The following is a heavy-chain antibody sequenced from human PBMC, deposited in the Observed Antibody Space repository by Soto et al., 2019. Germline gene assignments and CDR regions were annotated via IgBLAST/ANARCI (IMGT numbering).Heavy chain of an antibody. J-gene: IGHJ4*02. CDR3: SGGVGDAF. CDR1: ESTVRRDW. V-gene: IGHV3-7*04. D-gene: IGHD1-26*01. Sequence: EVHLVESGGGLVQTGGSLRLSCAISESTVRRDWMNWVRQAPGKGLEWVAHTNQDGSEKYYVDSVKGRFTITRDNAKNTLYLQMYSLRVGDTAMYYCSGGVGDAFWGQGTLVTVSS. CDR2: TNQDGSEK.